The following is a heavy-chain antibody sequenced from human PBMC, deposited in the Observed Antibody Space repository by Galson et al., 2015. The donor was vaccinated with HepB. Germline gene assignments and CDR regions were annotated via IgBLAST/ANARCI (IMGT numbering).Heavy chain of an antibody. CDR2: IDWDDDK. CDR3: ARIDIAVAGNAFDI. D-gene: IGHD6-19*01. J-gene: IGHJ3*02. Sequence: PALVKPTQTLTLTCTFSGFSLSTSGMCVSWIRQPPGKALEWLALIDWDDDKYYSTSLKTRLTISKDTSKNQVVLTMTNMDPVDTATYYCARIDIAVAGNAFDIWGQGTMVTVSS. CDR1: GFSLSTSGMC. V-gene: IGHV2-70*01.